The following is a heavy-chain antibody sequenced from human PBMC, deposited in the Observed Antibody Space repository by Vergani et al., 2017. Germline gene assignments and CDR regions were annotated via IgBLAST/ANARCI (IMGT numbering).Heavy chain of an antibody. V-gene: IGHV4-38-2*02. D-gene: IGHD3-10*01. Sequence: QVQLQESGPGLVKPSETLSLTCTVSGGSISSGYYWSWIRQPPGKGLEWIGEINHSGSTNYSPSLKGRVTISVDTSKNQFSLKLSSVTAADTAVYYCARALGGSGSYYRDYYYYYYMDVWGKGTTVTVSS. CDR3: ARALGGSGSYYRDYYYYYYMDV. J-gene: IGHJ6*03. CDR1: GGSISSGYY. CDR2: INHSGST.